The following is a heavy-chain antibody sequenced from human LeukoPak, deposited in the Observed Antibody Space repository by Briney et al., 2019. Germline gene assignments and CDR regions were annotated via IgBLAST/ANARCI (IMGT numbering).Heavy chain of an antibody. CDR1: GGTFSSYA. D-gene: IGHD3-10*01. Sequence: ASVKVSCKTSGGTFSSYAISWVRQAPGQGLEWMGGIITIFGTAKYAQKFQGRVTITADESTTTAYMELSSLRSEDTAVYYCARPTRASKWFGELSSDAFDIWGQGTMVTVSS. CDR3: ARPTRASKWFGELSSDAFDI. V-gene: IGHV1-69*13. CDR2: IITIFGTA. J-gene: IGHJ3*02.